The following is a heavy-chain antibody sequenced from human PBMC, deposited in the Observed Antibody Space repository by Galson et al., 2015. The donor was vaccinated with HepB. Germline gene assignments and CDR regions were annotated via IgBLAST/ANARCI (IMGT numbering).Heavy chain of an antibody. V-gene: IGHV3-30*18. CDR3: AKDQRGWFGEYLFDY. CDR2: ISYDGSNK. J-gene: IGHJ4*02. D-gene: IGHD3-10*01. CDR1: GFIFSSYG. Sequence: SLRLSCAASGFIFSSYGMHWVRQAPGKGLEWVAVISYDGSNKYYADSVKGRFTISRDNSKNTLYLQMNSLRAEDTAVYYCAKDQRGWFGEYLFDYWGQGTLVTVSS.